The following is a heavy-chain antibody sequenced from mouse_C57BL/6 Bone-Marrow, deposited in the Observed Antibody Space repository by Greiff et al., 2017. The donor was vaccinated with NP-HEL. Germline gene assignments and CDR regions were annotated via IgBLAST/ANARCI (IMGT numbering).Heavy chain of an antibody. D-gene: IGHD4-1*01. Sequence: QVQLQQPGAELVRPGSSVKLSCKASGYTFTSYWMDWVKQRPGQGLEWIGNIYPSDSETHYNQKFKDKATLTVDKSSSTAYMQLSSLTSEDSAVYYCARWGTGTEGYYFDYWGQGTTLTVSS. CDR1: GYTFTSYW. V-gene: IGHV1-61*01. J-gene: IGHJ2*01. CDR2: IYPSDSET. CDR3: ARWGTGTEGYYFDY.